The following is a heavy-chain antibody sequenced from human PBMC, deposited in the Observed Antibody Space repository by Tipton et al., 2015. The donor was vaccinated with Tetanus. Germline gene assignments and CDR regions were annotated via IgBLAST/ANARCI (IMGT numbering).Heavy chain of an antibody. J-gene: IGHJ4*02. CDR3: AKDLGYSGSWRRYYFDH. V-gene: IGHV3-53*01. CDR2: IYTGGTT. D-gene: IGHD6-13*01. CDR1: GFTVSTSH. Sequence: SLRLSCAASGFTVSTSHMTWVRQAPGKGLEWVSIIYTGGTTTYADSVKGRFTISRDNSKNTLYLQMNTLTADDTAVYYCAKDLGYSGSWRRYYFDHWGQGTLVTASS.